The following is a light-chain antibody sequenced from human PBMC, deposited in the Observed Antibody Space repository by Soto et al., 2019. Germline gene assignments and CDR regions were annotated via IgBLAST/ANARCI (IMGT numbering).Light chain of an antibody. V-gene: IGKV1-5*03. J-gene: IGKJ1*01. CDR3: QQYKSYPCT. Sequence: DIQMTQSPSTLSASVGDRVTITCRASQTINSWLAWLQQKPGKAPKFLMYQASSLESGVPSRFSGSGSGTEFTLPISSLQPEDFGTYICQQYKSYPCTFGQGNKGEIK. CDR1: QTINSW. CDR2: QAS.